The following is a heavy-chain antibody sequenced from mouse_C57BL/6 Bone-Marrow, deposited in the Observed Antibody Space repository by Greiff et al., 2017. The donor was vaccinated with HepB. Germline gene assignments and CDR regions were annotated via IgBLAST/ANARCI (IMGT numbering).Heavy chain of an antibody. CDR1: GYTFTSYW. Sequence: QVQLQQPGAELVKPGASVKLSCKASGYTFTSYWMHWVKQRPGQGLEWIGMIHPNSGSTNYNEKFKSKATLTVDKSSSTAYMQLSSLTSEDSAVYYCARRSNYEWYFGVWGTGTTVTVSS. D-gene: IGHD2-5*01. V-gene: IGHV1-64*01. CDR3: ARRSNYEWYFGV. CDR2: IHPNSGST. J-gene: IGHJ1*03.